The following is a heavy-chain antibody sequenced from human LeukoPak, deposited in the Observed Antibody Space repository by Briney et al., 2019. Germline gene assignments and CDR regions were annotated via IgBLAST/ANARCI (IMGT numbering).Heavy chain of an antibody. V-gene: IGHV4-59*01. J-gene: IGHJ4*02. Sequence: SETLSLTCTVSGGSISSYYWSWIRQPPGKGLEWIGYIYYSGSTNYNPSLKSRVTISVDTSKNQFSLKLSSVTAADTAVYYCARSSSWFLFDYWGQGTLVTVSS. D-gene: IGHD6-13*01. CDR1: GGSISSYY. CDR2: IYYSGST. CDR3: ARSSSWFLFDY.